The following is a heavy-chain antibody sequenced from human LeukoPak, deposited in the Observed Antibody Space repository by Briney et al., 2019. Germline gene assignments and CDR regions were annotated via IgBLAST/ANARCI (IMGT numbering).Heavy chain of an antibody. D-gene: IGHD3-10*01. CDR1: GFTFSSYW. Sequence: GGSLRLSCAASGFTFSSYWMSWVRQAPGKGLEWVANIKQDGSEKYYVDSVKGRFTISRDNSKNTLYVQMTSLRAEDTAIYYCAKGSDYYGSVTSKKTDWGQGTLVTVSS. J-gene: IGHJ4*02. V-gene: IGHV3-7*03. CDR3: AKGSDYYGSVTSKKTD. CDR2: IKQDGSEK.